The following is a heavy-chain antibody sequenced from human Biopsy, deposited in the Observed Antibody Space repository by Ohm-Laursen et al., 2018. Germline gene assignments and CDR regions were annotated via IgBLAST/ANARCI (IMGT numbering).Heavy chain of an antibody. J-gene: IGHJ4*02. CDR2: ISAAGPAM. Sequence: SLRLSCAASGFTFSDFYMSWIRQAPVKGLEWISYISAAGPAMFYADSVRGRFTISRDNANNLLYLQMDSLRAEDTAVYYCARRRPIDYWGQGILVTVSS. CDR3: ARRRPIDY. V-gene: IGHV3-11*01. CDR1: GFTFSDFY.